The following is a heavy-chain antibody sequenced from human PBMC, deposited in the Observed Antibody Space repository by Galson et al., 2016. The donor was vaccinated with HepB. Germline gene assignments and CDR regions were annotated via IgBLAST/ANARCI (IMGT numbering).Heavy chain of an antibody. D-gene: IGHD3-22*01. J-gene: IGHJ3*02. V-gene: IGHV4-4*02. CDR2: IHHSGST. CDR1: GASISINNW. CDR3: SRHYYDSSGHYGHDAFDI. Sequence: SETLSLTCAVSGASISINNWWTWVRQSPGKGLEWIGEIHHSGSTNYNASLKSRVTISLDKSKNQFYLNLISVTAADAAVYYCSRHYYDSSGHYGHDAFDIWGQGTMVTVSS.